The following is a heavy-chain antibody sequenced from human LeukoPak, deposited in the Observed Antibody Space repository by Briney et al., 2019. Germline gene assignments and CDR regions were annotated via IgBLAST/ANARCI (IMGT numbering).Heavy chain of an antibody. CDR2: IIPIFGTA. V-gene: IGHV1-69*05. CDR3: ARASYDSSGYYLPFDY. CDR1: GGTFSSYA. Sequence: ASVKVSCKASGGTFSSYAISWVRQAPGQGLEWMGRIIPIFGTANYAQKFQGRVTITTDESTSTAYMGLSSLRSEDTAVYYCARASYDSSGYYLPFDYWGQGTLVTVSS. D-gene: IGHD3-22*01. J-gene: IGHJ4*02.